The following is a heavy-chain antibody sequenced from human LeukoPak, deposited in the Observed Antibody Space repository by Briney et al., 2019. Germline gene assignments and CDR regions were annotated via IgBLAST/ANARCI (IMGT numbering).Heavy chain of an antibody. Sequence: GGSLRLSCAASGFTFSSHSMNWVRQAPGKGLEWVSSISSSSSYIYYADSVKGRFTISRDNAKNSLYLQMNSLRAEDTAVYYCARSTYYDFWSGDYWGQGTLVTVSS. J-gene: IGHJ4*02. CDR2: ISSSSSYI. CDR3: ARSTYYDFWSGDY. D-gene: IGHD3-3*01. V-gene: IGHV3-21*01. CDR1: GFTFSSHS.